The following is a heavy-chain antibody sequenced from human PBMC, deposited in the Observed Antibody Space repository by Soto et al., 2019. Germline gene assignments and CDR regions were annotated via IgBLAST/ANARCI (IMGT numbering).Heavy chain of an antibody. Sequence: GWALRLSCASSVFTFISYAMSWVRQAPGKGLEWVSGISGSGLSTNYADSVKGRFTISRDNSKNTLYLQMNSLRAEDTAVYYFSKKTSRRFGYWGPGTLVTVSS. V-gene: IGHV3-23*01. J-gene: IGHJ4*02. CDR2: ISGSGLST. CDR3: SKKTSRRFGY. CDR1: VFTFISYA.